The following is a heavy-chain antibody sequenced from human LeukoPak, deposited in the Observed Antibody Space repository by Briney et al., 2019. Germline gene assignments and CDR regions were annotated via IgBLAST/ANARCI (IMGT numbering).Heavy chain of an antibody. CDR3: ARELHRGDAFDI. CDR1: GFTFDDYA. D-gene: IGHD5-24*01. Sequence: GGSLRLSCAASGFTFDDYAMHWVRQAPGKGLEWVSGISWNSGSIGYVDSVKGRFTISRDNAKNSLYLQMNSLRAEDTAVYYCARELHRGDAFDIWGQGTMVTVSS. V-gene: IGHV3-9*01. J-gene: IGHJ3*02. CDR2: ISWNSGSI.